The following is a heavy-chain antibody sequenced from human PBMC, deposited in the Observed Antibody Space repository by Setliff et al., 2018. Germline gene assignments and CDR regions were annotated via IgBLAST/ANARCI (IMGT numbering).Heavy chain of an antibody. J-gene: IGHJ4*02. CDR3: ARAHSSTLSVHDY. V-gene: IGHV3-7*01. CDR2: IKEDGSEK. D-gene: IGHD2-2*01. CDR1: GFTFSSYT. Sequence: SLRLSCAASGFTFSSYTMNWVRQAPGKGLEWVANIKEDGSEKYYVDSVKGRFTISRDNAKNTLYLQMNSLRAEDTAVYYCARAHSSTLSVHDYWGQGTLVTVSS.